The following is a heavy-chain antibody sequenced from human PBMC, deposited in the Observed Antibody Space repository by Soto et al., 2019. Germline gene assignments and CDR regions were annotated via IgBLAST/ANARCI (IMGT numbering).Heavy chain of an antibody. V-gene: IGHV4-34*01. CDR1: GGSFSGYY. CDR3: ARGIGGYRHNWFDH. J-gene: IGHJ5*02. Sequence: SETLSLTCAVYGGSFSGYYWSWIRQPPGKGLEWIGEINHSGSTNYNPSLKSRVTISVDTSKNQFSLELSSVTAADTAVYYCARGIGGYRHNWFDHWGQGTLVTVSS. CDR2: INHSGST. D-gene: IGHD3-16*02.